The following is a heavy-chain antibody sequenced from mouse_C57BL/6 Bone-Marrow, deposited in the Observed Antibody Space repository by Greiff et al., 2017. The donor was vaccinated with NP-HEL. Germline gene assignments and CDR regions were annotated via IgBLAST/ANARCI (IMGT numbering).Heavy chain of an antibody. D-gene: IGHD2-3*01. CDR2: IWSDGST. CDR1: GFSLTSYG. J-gene: IGHJ4*01. CDR3: ARHEGWLLRGAMDY. Sequence: VQGVESGPGLVAPSQSLSITCTVSGFSLTSYGVHWVRQPPGKGLEWLVVIWSDGSTTYNSALKSRLSISKDNSKSQVCLKMNSRQTDDTAMYYCARHEGWLLRGAMDYWGQGTSVTVSS. V-gene: IGHV2-6-1*01.